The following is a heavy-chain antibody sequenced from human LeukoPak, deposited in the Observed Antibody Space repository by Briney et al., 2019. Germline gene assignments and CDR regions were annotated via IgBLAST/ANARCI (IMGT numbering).Heavy chain of an antibody. CDR3: ARGGRCQRGYSGYDFFGWFDP. Sequence: ASVKVSCKASGYTFTSYYVHWVRQAPGQGLEWMGIINPSGGSTSYAQKFQGRVTMTRDTSTSTVYMELSSLRSEDTAVYYCARGGRCQRGYSGYDFFGWFDPWGQGTLVTVSS. D-gene: IGHD5-12*01. CDR2: INPSGGST. J-gene: IGHJ5*02. V-gene: IGHV1-46*01. CDR1: GYTFTSYY.